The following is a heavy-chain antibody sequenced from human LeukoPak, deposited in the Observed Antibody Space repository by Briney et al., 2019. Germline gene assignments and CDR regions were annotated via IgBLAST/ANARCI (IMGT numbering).Heavy chain of an antibody. CDR3: ARVIYRQWLVQDAFDI. D-gene: IGHD6-19*01. CDR2: IYHSGST. CDR1: GGSISSGGYY. J-gene: IGHJ3*02. Sequence: PSETLSLTCTVSGGSISSGGYYWSWIRQPPGKGLEWIGYIYHSGSTYYNPSLKSRVTISVDRSKNQFSLKLSSVTAADTAVYYCARVIYRQWLVQDAFDIWGQGTMVTVSS. V-gene: IGHV4-30-2*01.